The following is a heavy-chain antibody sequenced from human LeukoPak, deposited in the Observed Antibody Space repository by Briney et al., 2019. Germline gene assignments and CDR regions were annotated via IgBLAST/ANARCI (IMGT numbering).Heavy chain of an antibody. D-gene: IGHD1-26*01. Sequence: GGPLGPSFAAPGFTFSSYASHGVRQAPGKGLEWGAVISYDGRKKYYDASVKGRFTISRDNSKNTLYLQMNSLRAEDTAVYYCAKGSGIYLGPLYYFDYWGQGTLVTVSS. V-gene: IGHV3-30*04. CDR1: GFTFSSYA. CDR2: ISYDGRKK. J-gene: IGHJ4*02. CDR3: AKGSGIYLGPLYYFDY.